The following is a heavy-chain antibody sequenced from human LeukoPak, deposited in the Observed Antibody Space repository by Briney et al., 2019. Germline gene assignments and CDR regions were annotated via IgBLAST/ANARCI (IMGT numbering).Heavy chain of an antibody. CDR1: GYTFISYG. J-gene: IGHJ4*02. CDR3: ARVRYDSSGYYYVDY. D-gene: IGHD3-22*01. Sequence: ASVTVSFKASGYTFISYGISWVRQAPGQGLEWMGWISAYNGNTNYAQRLQGRVTMTTDTSTSTVYMELRSLRSDDTAVYYCARVRYDSSGYYYVDYWGQGTLVTVFS. V-gene: IGHV1-18*01. CDR2: ISAYNGNT.